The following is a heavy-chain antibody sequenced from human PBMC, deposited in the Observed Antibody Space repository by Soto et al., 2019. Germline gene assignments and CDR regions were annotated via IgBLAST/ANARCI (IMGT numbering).Heavy chain of an antibody. CDR3: ARSAPYCTNGVCYTLRSFDP. V-gene: IGHV3-21*01. Sequence: GGSLRLSCAASGFTFSSYSMNWVRQAPGKGLEWVSSISSSSSYIYYADSVKGRFTISRDNAKNSLYLQMNSLRAEDTAVYYCARSAPYCTNGVCYTLRSFDPWGQGTLVTSPQ. CDR2: ISSSSSYI. J-gene: IGHJ5*02. CDR1: GFTFSSYS. D-gene: IGHD2-8*01.